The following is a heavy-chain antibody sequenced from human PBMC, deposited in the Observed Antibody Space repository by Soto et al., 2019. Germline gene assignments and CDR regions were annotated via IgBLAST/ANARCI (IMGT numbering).Heavy chain of an antibody. J-gene: IGHJ4*02. D-gene: IGHD1-26*01. CDR1: GFTFNRYA. Sequence: ELPLVESGGGLVQPGGSLRLSCAASGFTFNRYAMHWVRQAPGKGLEYVSAISSNGGSTYYAKSVKGRFTISRDNSKTTLYLQMGSLRAEDMAVYYCARDTKSGSYSLDYWGQGTLVTVSS. CDR3: ARDTKSGSYSLDY. V-gene: IGHV3-64*01. CDR2: ISSNGGST.